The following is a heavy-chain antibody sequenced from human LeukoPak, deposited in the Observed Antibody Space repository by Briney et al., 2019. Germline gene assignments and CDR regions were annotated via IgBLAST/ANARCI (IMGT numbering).Heavy chain of an antibody. J-gene: IGHJ4*02. Sequence: PGGSLRLSCAASGFNISDHYMSWIRQAPGRGLEWVSYISNRGFSTYYADSVKGRFTISRDNTKNSLYLEMQSLRVEDTAVYYCARNKRRFDQWGQGTVVTASS. CDR3: ARNKRRFDQ. CDR2: ISNRGFST. V-gene: IGHV3-11*01. CDR1: GFNISDHY.